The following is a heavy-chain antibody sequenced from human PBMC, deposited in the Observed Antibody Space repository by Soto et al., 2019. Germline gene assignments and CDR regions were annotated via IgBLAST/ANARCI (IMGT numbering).Heavy chain of an antibody. D-gene: IGHD5-18*01. Sequence: PGGSLRLSCVASGFTFSNYGMSWVRQAPGKGLEWVAGISGISGRTDYADSVKGRFTISRDNSNNILYLQLNSLRAEDTAIYYCAKQRKYRAYYYPMDVWGQGATVTVSS. J-gene: IGHJ6*02. CDR1: GFTFSNYG. V-gene: IGHV3-23*01. CDR2: ISGISGRT. CDR3: AKQRKYRAYYYPMDV.